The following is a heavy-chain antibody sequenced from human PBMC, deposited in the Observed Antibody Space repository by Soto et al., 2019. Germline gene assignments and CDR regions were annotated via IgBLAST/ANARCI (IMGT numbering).Heavy chain of an antibody. CDR3: ARADIVVVVAASGLGNWFDP. D-gene: IGHD2-15*01. CDR1: GGSFSGYY. Sequence: PSETLSLTCAVYGGSFSGYYWSWIRQPPGKGLEWIGEINHSGSTNYNPSLKSRVTISVDTSKNQFSLKLSSVTAADTAVYYCARADIVVVVAASGLGNWFDPWGQGTLVTVSS. V-gene: IGHV4-34*01. J-gene: IGHJ5*02. CDR2: INHSGST.